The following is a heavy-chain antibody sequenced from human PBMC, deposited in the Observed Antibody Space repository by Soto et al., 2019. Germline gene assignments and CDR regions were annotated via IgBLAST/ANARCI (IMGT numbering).Heavy chain of an antibody. J-gene: IGHJ6*02. CDR3: ARQKCSSSFYHSYGMDV. D-gene: IGHD6-6*01. V-gene: IGHV4-39*01. Sequence: SETLSLTCTVSGGSISSSSYYWGWIRQPPGKGLEWIGSIYYSGSTYYNPSLKSRVTISVDTSKNQFSLKLSSVTAADTAVYYCARQKCSSSFYHSYGMDVWGQGITVTVSS. CDR1: GGSISSSSYY. CDR2: IYYSGST.